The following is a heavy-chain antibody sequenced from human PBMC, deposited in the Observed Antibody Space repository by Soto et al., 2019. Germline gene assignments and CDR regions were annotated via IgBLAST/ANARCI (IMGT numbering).Heavy chain of an antibody. CDR1: GFTVSTKY. CDR3: ARDPWAADY. V-gene: IGHV3-66*01. D-gene: IGHD3-16*01. CDR2: IYSGGST. J-gene: IGHJ4*02. Sequence: EVQLVESGGGLVQPGGSLRLSCAASGFTVSTKYMSWVRQAPGKGLEWVSVIYSGGSTFYADSVRGRFTISRDNSKDTVNLKMNSLRAEDTAVYYCARDPWAADYTGQGTLVTVSS.